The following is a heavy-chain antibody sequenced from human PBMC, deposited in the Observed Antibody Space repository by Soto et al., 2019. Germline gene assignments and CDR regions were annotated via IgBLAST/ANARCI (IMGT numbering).Heavy chain of an antibody. D-gene: IGHD1-7*01. CDR2: IVVGSGNT. CDR1: GFTFTNSA. V-gene: IGHV1-58*01. Sequence: SVKVSSKASGFTFTNSAVQWVRQARGQRLEWIRRIVVGSGNTNYAQKFQERVTITSDMSTSTAYMVLSSLRSEVTAVYYCAAGGANWNYVIFAYWGQGTLVTVSS. CDR3: AAGGANWNYVIFAY. J-gene: IGHJ4*02.